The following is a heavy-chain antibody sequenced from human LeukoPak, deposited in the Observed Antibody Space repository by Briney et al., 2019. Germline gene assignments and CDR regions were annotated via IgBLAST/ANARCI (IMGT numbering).Heavy chain of an antibody. J-gene: IGHJ5*02. CDR1: GGSLSTYY. D-gene: IGHD1-26*01. CDR2: INHSGST. Sequence: SETLSLTCGVYGGSLSTYYWSWIRQTPGKGLEWIGEINHSGSTQYNPSLKSRVTILVDTSRNQFSLKLSSVTAADTAVYYCARGPDTGSYYAWFDPWGQGTLVTVSS. V-gene: IGHV4-34*01. CDR3: ARGPDTGSYYAWFDP.